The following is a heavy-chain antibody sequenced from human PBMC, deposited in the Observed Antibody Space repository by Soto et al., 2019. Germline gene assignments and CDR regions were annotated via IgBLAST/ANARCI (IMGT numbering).Heavy chain of an antibody. Sequence: SETLSLTSTVSGDSVTSGDYYWSWIRQPPRKGLEWIGYIYYSGNTNHSPSLKSRVAISLDTSNNQFSLKLRSVTAADTAVYFCARIPGDTDMRYWLDPWGQRALVSVSA. CDR1: GDSVTSGDYY. CDR2: IYYSGNT. D-gene: IGHD5-18*01. CDR3: ARIPGDTDMRYWLDP. J-gene: IGHJ5*01. V-gene: IGHV4-61*08.